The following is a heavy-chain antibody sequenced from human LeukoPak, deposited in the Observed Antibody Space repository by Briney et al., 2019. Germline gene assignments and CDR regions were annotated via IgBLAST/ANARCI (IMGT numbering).Heavy chain of an antibody. J-gene: IGHJ4*02. V-gene: IGHV3-23*01. CDR1: GFTFSNYA. CDR3: ARVSGYDLGGFDY. D-gene: IGHD5-12*01. CDR2: ISGAGGST. Sequence: GGSLRLSCAASGFTFSNYAMTWVRQAPGKGLEWVSAISGAGGSTYYADPVKGRFTISRDSSKNTLYLQMNSLRAEDTAVYYCARVSGYDLGGFDYWGQGTLVTVSS.